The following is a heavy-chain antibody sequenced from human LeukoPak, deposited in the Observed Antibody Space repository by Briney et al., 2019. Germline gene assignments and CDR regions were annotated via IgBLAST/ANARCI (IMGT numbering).Heavy chain of an antibody. CDR3: TRLLSMVRGVVNWFDP. D-gene: IGHD3-10*01. Sequence: GGSLRLSCAASGFTSSGSAMHWVRQASGKVLEWVGRIRSKANSYATAYAASVKGRFTIPRDDSKNTAYLQMNSLKTEDTAVYYCTRLLSMVRGVVNWFDPWGQGTLVTVSS. CDR2: IRSKANSYAT. V-gene: IGHV3-73*01. CDR1: GFTSSGSA. J-gene: IGHJ5*02.